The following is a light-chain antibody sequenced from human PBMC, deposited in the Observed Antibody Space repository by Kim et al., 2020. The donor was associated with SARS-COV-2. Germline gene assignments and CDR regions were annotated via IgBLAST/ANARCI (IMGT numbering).Light chain of an antibody. CDR1: QDIGND. Sequence: DIQMTQSPSSLSASVGDRVTISCRASQDIGNDLAWYQQKPGRVPSLLISETSTLHSGVPSRFSGSGSGTDFTLTISSLQPEDVATYYCLKCDSAPLTFGGGTKVDIK. CDR3: LKCDSAPLT. J-gene: IGKJ4*02. V-gene: IGKV1-27*01. CDR2: ETS.